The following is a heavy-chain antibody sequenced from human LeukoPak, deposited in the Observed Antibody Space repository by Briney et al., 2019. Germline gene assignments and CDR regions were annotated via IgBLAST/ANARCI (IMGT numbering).Heavy chain of an antibody. CDR2: INHSGST. V-gene: IGHV4-34*01. Sequence: SETLSLTCAVYGGSFSGYYWSWIRQPPGKGLEWIGEINHSGSTNYNPSLKSRVTISVDTSKNQFSLKLSSVTAADTAVYYCARVVRNYYGSGSYPDYWGQGTLVTVSS. D-gene: IGHD3-10*01. J-gene: IGHJ4*02. CDR3: ARVVRNYYGSGSYPDY. CDR1: GGSFSGYY.